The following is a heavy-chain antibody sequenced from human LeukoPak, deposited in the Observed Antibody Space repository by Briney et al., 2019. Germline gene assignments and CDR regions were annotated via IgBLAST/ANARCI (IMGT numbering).Heavy chain of an antibody. V-gene: IGHV5-51*01. D-gene: IGHD2-2*01. CDR3: ARHQGYCSSTSCPLTLDP. Sequence: GASLQISCKGSGYSFTSYWIGWVRQLPGKGLEWMGIIYPGDSDTRYSPSFQGQVTISADKSISTAYLQWSSLKASDTAMYYCARHQGYCSSTSCPLTLDPWGQGTLVTVSS. CDR2: IYPGDSDT. CDR1: GYSFTSYW. J-gene: IGHJ5*02.